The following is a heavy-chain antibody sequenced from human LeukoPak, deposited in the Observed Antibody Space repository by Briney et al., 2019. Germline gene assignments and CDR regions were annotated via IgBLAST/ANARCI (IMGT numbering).Heavy chain of an antibody. Sequence: GASVKVSCKASGYTFTGYYMHWVRQAPGQGLEWMGWINPNSGGTNYAQKFQGRVTMTRDTSISTAYMELSRLRSDDTAVYYCARDRWRGGYSYAYSCWGQGTLVTVSS. V-gene: IGHV1-2*02. CDR2: INPNSGGT. D-gene: IGHD5-18*01. J-gene: IGHJ4*02. CDR1: GYTFTGYY. CDR3: ARDRWRGGYSYAYSC.